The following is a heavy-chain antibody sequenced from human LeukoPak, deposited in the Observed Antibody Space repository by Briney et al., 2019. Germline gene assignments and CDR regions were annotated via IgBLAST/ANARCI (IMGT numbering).Heavy chain of an antibody. D-gene: IGHD3-10*01. CDR1: GFNSEDHA. V-gene: IGHV3-9*02. J-gene: IGHJ6*02. Sequence: PGRSPRLSCVVSGFNSEDHAMHWVRQAPGKGLEWVSGIYWSSSGTGYADSVKGRFTVSRDSAKNSLYLQMNSLRPEDTALYYCVKDMNPGGADVWGQGTTVTVSS. CDR3: VKDMNPGGADV. CDR2: IYWSSSGT.